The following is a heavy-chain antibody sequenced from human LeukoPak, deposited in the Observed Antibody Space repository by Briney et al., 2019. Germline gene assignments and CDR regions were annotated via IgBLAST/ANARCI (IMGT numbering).Heavy chain of an antibody. D-gene: IGHD6-19*01. CDR3: TRVLTTDRGWYTFEF. J-gene: IGHJ4*02. V-gene: IGHV3-72*01. CDR2: ARNKPNSCST. CDR1: GFTFSDHH. Sequence: PGGSLRLSCEGSGFTFSDHHMDWFRQAPGMGLEGVGRGPARNKPNSCSTQYATSVRGRFTISRDDSKNSLYLQISSLTTEDTAMYYCTRVLTTDRGWYTFEFWGQGVLVTVSS.